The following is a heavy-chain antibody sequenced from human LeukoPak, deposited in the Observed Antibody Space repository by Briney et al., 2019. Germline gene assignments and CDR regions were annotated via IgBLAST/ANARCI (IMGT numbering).Heavy chain of an antibody. D-gene: IGHD6-19*01. CDR3: ARGPQWLAYDY. Sequence: GGSLRLSCAASGFTFSIDGMNWVRQAPGKGLEWVSSISGSSDYKYYADSVKGRFTISRDNAKNSLYLQMNSLRVEDTAVYYCARGPQWLAYDYWGQGTLVTVSS. CDR1: GFTFSIDG. V-gene: IGHV3-21*01. J-gene: IGHJ4*02. CDR2: ISGSSDYK.